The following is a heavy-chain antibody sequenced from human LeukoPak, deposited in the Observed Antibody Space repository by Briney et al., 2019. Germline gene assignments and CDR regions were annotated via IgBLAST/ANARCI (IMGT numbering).Heavy chain of an antibody. CDR1: GFTFSSYT. CDR3: ARGAHSVSYQSDHPFGY. J-gene: IGHJ4*02. D-gene: IGHD5/OR15-5a*01. Sequence: GGSLRLSCAVSGFTFSSYTMIWVRQTLGKGLEWVSSISSSGSYIYYADSVKGRFSHSRDDSLYLQMNSLRAEDTAVYYCARGAHSVSYQSDHPFGYWGQGTQLTVSS. V-gene: IGHV3-21*01. CDR2: ISSSGSYI.